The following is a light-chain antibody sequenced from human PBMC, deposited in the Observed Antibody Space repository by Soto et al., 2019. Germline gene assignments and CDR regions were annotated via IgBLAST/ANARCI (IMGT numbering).Light chain of an antibody. CDR3: QSYDSSLSVV. J-gene: IGLJ2*01. Sequence: QSVLTQPPSVSGAPGQRVTISCTGSSSNIGAGYDVHWYQQLPGTAPPLLIYGNSKRPSGVPDRVSGSKSGTSASLAITGLQAEDEADYYCQSYDSSLSVVFGGGTKLTVL. CDR1: SSNIGAGYD. CDR2: GNS. V-gene: IGLV1-40*01.